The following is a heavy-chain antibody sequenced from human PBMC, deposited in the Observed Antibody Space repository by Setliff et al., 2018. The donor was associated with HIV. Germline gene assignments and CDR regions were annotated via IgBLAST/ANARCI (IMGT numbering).Heavy chain of an antibody. V-gene: IGHV4-34*01. J-gene: IGHJ3*02. CDR3: AREPLPLRRVIGAFDI. D-gene: IGHD2-21*01. CDR2: INHSGST. CDR1: GGSFTDYY. Sequence: SETLSLTCAVYGGSFTDYYWSWLRQPPGKGLEWIGEINHSGSTNYNPSLKSRVTISLDTSKNQFSLNLRSVTAADTAVYYCAREPLPLRRVIGAFDIWGQGTMVTVSS.